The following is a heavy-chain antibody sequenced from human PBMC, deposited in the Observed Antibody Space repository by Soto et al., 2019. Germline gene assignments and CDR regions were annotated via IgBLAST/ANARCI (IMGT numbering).Heavy chain of an antibody. CDR1: GGTFDDYG. V-gene: IGHV3-9*01. J-gene: IGHJ4*02. D-gene: IGHD6-13*01. CDR3: AKAGGYSSPRGQSPFDY. Sequence: RLSCGASGGTFDDYGMRWVRQAPGKGLEWVSGISWNSGSIGYADSVKGRFTISRDNAKNSLYLQMNSLRAEDTALYYCAKAGGYSSPRGQSPFDYWGQGTLVTVSS. CDR2: ISWNSGSI.